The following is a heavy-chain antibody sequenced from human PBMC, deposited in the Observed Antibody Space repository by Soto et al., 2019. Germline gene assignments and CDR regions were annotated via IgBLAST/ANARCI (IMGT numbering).Heavy chain of an antibody. CDR3: ARIAAAGRGDY. D-gene: IGHD6-13*01. Sequence: SETLSLTCTVSGGSISSYYWSWIRQPPGKGLEWIGYIYYSGSTNYNPSLKSRVTISVDTSKNQFSLQLNSVTPEDTAVYYCARIAAAGRGDYWGQGTLVTVSS. CDR2: IYYSGST. CDR1: GGSISSYY. V-gene: IGHV4-59*12. J-gene: IGHJ4*02.